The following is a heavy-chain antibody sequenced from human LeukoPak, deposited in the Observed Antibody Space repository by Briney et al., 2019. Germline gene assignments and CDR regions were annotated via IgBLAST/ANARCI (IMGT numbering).Heavy chain of an antibody. D-gene: IGHD3-10*01. CDR2: IWYDGSKK. V-gene: IGHV3-30*02. CDR1: AFTFSNFG. CDR3: ARVGYYSSGPFSYFDY. J-gene: IGHJ4*02. Sequence: PGGSLRLSCAASAFTFSNFGIHWVRQAPGKGLEWVALIWYDGSKKYYADSVEGRFTISRDNSENTLYLQMNSLRAEDTAVYFCARVGYYSSGPFSYFDYWGQGTLVTVSS.